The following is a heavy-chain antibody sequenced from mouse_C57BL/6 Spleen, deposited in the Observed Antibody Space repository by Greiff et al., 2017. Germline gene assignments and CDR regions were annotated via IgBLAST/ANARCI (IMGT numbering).Heavy chain of an antibody. J-gene: IGHJ4*01. CDR3: ARVYDYDVGAMDY. Sequence: VKLMESGPGLVQPSQSLSITCTVSGFSLTSYGVHWVRQSPGKGLEWLGVIWSGGSTDYNAAFISRLSISKDNSKSQVFFKMNSLQADDTAIYYCARVYDYDVGAMDYWGQGTSVTVSS. V-gene: IGHV2-2*01. CDR2: IWSGGST. D-gene: IGHD2-4*01. CDR1: GFSLTSYG.